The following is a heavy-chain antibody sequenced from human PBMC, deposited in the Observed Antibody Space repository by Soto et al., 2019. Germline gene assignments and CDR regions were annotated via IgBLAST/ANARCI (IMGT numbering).Heavy chain of an antibody. D-gene: IGHD3-22*01. CDR2: INHSGST. CDR3: ARGTPRDYYDSSGYYDY. CDR1: GGSVSSCCNY. V-gene: IGHV4-39*07. Sequence: SETLCLTCTVSGGSVSSCCNYWGWVRQPPGKGLEWIGEINHSGSTNYNPSLKSRVTISVDTSKNQFSLKLSSVTAADTAVYYCARGTPRDYYDSSGYYDYWGQGTLVTVSS. J-gene: IGHJ4*02.